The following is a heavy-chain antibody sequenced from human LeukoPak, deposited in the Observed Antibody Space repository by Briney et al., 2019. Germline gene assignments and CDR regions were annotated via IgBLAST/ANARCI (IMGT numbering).Heavy chain of an antibody. V-gene: IGHV4-39*01. CDR1: GGSISSSSYY. Sequence: PSETLSLTCTVSGGSISSSSYYWGWIRQPPGKGLEWIGSIYYSGSTYYNPSLKSRVTISVDTSKNQFSLKLSSVTAADTAAYYCARHGGYDFWSGPPGAFDIWGQGTMVTVSS. J-gene: IGHJ3*02. D-gene: IGHD3-3*01. CDR2: IYYSGST. CDR3: ARHGGYDFWSGPPGAFDI.